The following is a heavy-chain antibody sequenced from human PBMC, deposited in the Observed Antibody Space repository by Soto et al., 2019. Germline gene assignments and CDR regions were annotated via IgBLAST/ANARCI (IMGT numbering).Heavy chain of an antibody. CDR1: GYSFTSYW. Sequence: GESLKISCKGSGYSFTSYWIGWVRQMPGKGLEWMGIIYPGDSDTRYSPSFQGPVTIPADKSISTAYLQWSSLKASDTAMYYCARHGNNHLSTAIGYYYYGMDVWGQGTTVTVSS. V-gene: IGHV5-51*01. D-gene: IGHD2-2*02. CDR2: IYPGDSDT. J-gene: IGHJ6*02. CDR3: ARHGNNHLSTAIGYYYYGMDV.